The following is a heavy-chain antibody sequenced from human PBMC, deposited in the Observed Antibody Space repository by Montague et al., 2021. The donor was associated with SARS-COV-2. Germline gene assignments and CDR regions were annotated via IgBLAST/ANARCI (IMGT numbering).Heavy chain of an antibody. V-gene: IGHV4-59*01. Sequence: SETLSLTCTVSGGSINDYYWSWIRQPPGKGLEWIGYIYYSGNTNYNPSLKSRVTISVDTSKNQFSLKLTSVAAADTAVYYCARGFDYWGQGTLVTVSS. J-gene: IGHJ4*02. CDR3: ARGFDY. CDR2: IYYSGNT. CDR1: GGSINDYY.